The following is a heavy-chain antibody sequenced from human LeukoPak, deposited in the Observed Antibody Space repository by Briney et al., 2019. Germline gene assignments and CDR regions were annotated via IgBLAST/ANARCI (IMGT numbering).Heavy chain of an antibody. CDR3: ARVAVGAKRLDYYYMDV. CDR2: IYTSGST. J-gene: IGHJ6*03. Sequence: PSETLSLTCTVSGGSFSSYYWSWIRQPAGKGLEWIGRIYTSGSTNYNPSLKSRVTMSVDTSKNQFSLKLSSVTTADTAVYYCARVAVGAKRLDYYYMDVWGKGTTVTVSS. D-gene: IGHD1-26*01. V-gene: IGHV4-4*07. CDR1: GGSFSSYY.